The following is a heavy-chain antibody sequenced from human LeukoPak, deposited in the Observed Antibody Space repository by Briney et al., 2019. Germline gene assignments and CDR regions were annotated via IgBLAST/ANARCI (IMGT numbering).Heavy chain of an antibody. CDR1: GGSVSSYY. J-gene: IGHJ5*02. Sequence: PSETLSLTCTVSGGSVSSYYWSWIRQPPGKGLEWIGYIKSSGSSNYNPSLKSRVTISMVTSKNQFSLRLNSVTAADTAVYYCARDGTVATNWFDPWGQGTLVTVSS. CDR2: IKSSGSS. CDR3: ARDGTVATNWFDP. D-gene: IGHD5-12*01. V-gene: IGHV4-59*02.